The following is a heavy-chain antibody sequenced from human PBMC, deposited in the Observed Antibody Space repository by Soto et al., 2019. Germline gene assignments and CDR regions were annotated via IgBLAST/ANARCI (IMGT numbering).Heavy chain of an antibody. CDR1: GYTFTSYD. D-gene: IGHD3-10*01. V-gene: IGHV1-8*01. Sequence: ASVKVSCKASGYTFTSYDINWVRQATGQGLEWMGWMNPNSGNTGYAQKFQGRVTMTRNTSISTAYMELSSLRSEDTAVYYCARGDITMVRGVIKYYYYGMDVWGQGTTVTVS. CDR2: MNPNSGNT. CDR3: ARGDITMVRGVIKYYYYGMDV. J-gene: IGHJ6*02.